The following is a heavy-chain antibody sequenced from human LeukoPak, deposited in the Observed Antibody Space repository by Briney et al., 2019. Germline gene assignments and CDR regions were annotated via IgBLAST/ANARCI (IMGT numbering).Heavy chain of an antibody. CDR1: GYTFTSYD. J-gene: IGHJ6*03. V-gene: IGHV1-8*03. CDR3: ARDPSGSYTRTPTYYYYYMDV. D-gene: IGHD1-26*01. CDR2: MNPNSGNT. Sequence: ASVKVSCKASGYTFTSYDINWVRQATGQGLEWMGWMNPNSGNTGYAQKFQGRVTITRNTSISTAYMELSSLRSEDTAVYYCARDPSGSYTRTPTYYYYYMDVWGKGTTVTVSS.